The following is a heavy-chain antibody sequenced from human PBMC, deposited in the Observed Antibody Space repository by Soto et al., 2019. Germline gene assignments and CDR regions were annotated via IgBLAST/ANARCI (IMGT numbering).Heavy chain of an antibody. V-gene: IGHV3-21*01. CDR2: ISGGSSNI. J-gene: IGHJ4*02. CDR3: ARVSSGWCFDY. Sequence: GGSLRLSCVTSGFSLRSFPMNLVRPAPGKGLEWVSAISGGSSNIYYADSVKGRFTISRDNAKNPLYLQMNSLRAEDTAVYYCARVSSGWCFDYWGQGTLVTVSS. CDR1: GFSLRSFP. D-gene: IGHD6-19*01.